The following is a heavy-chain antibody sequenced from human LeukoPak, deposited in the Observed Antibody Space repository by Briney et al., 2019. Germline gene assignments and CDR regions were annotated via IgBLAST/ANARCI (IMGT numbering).Heavy chain of an antibody. CDR3: AREGYYGSGVSDY. CDR1: GFTFSSYW. V-gene: IGHV3-7*01. J-gene: IGHJ4*02. D-gene: IGHD3-10*01. Sequence: GGSLRLSCAASGFTFSSYWMSWDRQAPGKGLEWVANIKQDGSEKYYVDSVKGRFTISRDNAKNSLYLQMNSLRAEDTAVYCCAREGYYGSGVSDYWGQGTLVTVSS. CDR2: IKQDGSEK.